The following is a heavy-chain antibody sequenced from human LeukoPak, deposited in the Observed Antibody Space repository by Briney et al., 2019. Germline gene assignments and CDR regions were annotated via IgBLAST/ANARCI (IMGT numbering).Heavy chain of an antibody. J-gene: IGHJ5*02. D-gene: IGHD6-19*01. CDR2: IKQDGSEK. V-gene: IGHV3-7*03. CDR1: GFTFSSYW. Sequence: GGSLRLSCAASGFTFSSYWMSWVRQAPGKGLEWVANIKQDGSEKYYVDSVKGRFTISRDNAKNSLYLQMNSLRAEDTAVYYCARGSGWYGKNWFDPWGQGTLVTVSS. CDR3: ARGSGWYGKNWFDP.